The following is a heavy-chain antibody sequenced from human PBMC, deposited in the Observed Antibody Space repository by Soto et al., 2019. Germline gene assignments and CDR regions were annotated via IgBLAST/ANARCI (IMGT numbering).Heavy chain of an antibody. CDR1: GGSISSSNW. CDR3: ARVPTAYYDFWSGSLYYYYYGMDV. J-gene: IGHJ6*02. D-gene: IGHD3-3*01. V-gene: IGHV4-4*02. CDR2: IYHSGST. Sequence: PSETLSLTCAVSGGSISSSNWWSWVRQPPGKGLEWIGEIYHSGSTNYNPSLKSRVTISVDKSKNQFSLKLSSVTAADTAVYYCARVPTAYYDFWSGSLYYYYYGMDVWGQGTTVTVSS.